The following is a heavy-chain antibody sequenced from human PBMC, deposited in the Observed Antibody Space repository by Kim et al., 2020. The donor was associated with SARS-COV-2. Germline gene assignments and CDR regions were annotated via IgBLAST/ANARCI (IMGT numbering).Heavy chain of an antibody. CDR2: IYYSGST. V-gene: IGHV4-31*03. D-gene: IGHD5-12*01. CDR3: ARVGFRDGYNFLGVDY. Sequence: SETLSLTCTVSGGSISSGGYYWSWIRQHPGKGLEWIGYIYYSGSTYYNPSLKSRVTISVDTSKNQFSLKLSSVTAADTAVYYCARVGFRDGYNFLGVDYWGQGTLVTVSS. J-gene: IGHJ4*02. CDR1: GGSISSGGYY.